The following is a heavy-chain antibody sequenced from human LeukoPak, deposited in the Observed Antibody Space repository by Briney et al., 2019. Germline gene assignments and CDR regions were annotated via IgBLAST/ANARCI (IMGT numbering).Heavy chain of an antibody. V-gene: IGHV1-69*02. D-gene: IGHD2-2*02. J-gene: IGHJ3*02. CDR1: GGTFSSYT. CDR2: IIPILGIA. CDR3: ARGTAAIRGNAFDI. Sequence: SVKVSCKASGGTFSSYTISWVRQAPGQGLEWMGRIIPILGIANYAQKFQGRVTITADKSTSTAYMELSSLRSEDPAVYYCARGTAAIRGNAFDIWGQGTMVTVSS.